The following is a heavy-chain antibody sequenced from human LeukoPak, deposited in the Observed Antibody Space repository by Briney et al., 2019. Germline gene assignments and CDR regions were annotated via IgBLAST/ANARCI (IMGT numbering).Heavy chain of an antibody. CDR3: ASSSEDIIVVVAATPSYYYGMDV. Sequence: SVKVSCKASGGTFSSYAISWVRQAPGQGLEWMGGIIPIFGTANYAQKFQGRVTITADESTSTAYMELSSLRSEDTAVYYCASSSEDIIVVVAATPSYYYGMDVWGQGTTVTVSS. CDR2: IIPIFGTA. CDR1: GGTFSSYA. J-gene: IGHJ6*02. V-gene: IGHV1-69*13. D-gene: IGHD2-15*01.